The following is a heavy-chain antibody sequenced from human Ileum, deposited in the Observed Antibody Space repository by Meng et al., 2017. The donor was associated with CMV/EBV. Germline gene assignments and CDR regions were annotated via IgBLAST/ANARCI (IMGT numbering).Heavy chain of an antibody. CDR2: VTRSGST. V-gene: IGHV4-34*01. J-gene: IGHJ4*02. D-gene: IGHD6-13*01. CDR3: ARGDIAASLEF. Sequence: QVKLQQWGAGLLKPSEPLSLLCAVYGGSFSSYHWTWIRQPPGKGLEWIGEVTRSGSTNYDPSLNSRVTISVDTSKKQFSLRLTSVTAADTAMYYCARGDIAASLEFWDQGTLVTASS. CDR1: GGSFSSYH.